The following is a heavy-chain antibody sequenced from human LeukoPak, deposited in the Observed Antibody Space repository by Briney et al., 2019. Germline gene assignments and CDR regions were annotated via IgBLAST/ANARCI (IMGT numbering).Heavy chain of an antibody. CDR3: ARAFIRNLNWFDP. Sequence: SETLSLTCTVSGGSISSYYWSWIPQPPGKGLEWIGYIYDSGSTNYNPSLKSRVTISVDTSKNQFSLKLSSVTAADTAVYYCARAFIRNLNWFDPWGQGTLVTVSS. CDR1: GGSISSYY. CDR2: IYDSGST. D-gene: IGHD2-21*01. J-gene: IGHJ5*02. V-gene: IGHV4-59*01.